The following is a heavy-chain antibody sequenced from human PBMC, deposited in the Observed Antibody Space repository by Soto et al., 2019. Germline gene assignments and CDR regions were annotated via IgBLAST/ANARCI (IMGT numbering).Heavy chain of an antibody. Sequence: QVQLVESGGGVVQPGRSLRLSCAASGFTFSSYGIHWVRQAPGKGLEWVAALSNDGSHKYYADSVKGRFTIFRDTSKNTLYLQMNSLRAEDTSVYYCAKEWSDWPYYYGMDGWGQGTTVTVSS. CDR3: AKEWSDWPYYYGMDG. D-gene: IGHD1-26*01. V-gene: IGHV3-30*18. J-gene: IGHJ6*02. CDR2: LSNDGSHK. CDR1: GFTFSSYG.